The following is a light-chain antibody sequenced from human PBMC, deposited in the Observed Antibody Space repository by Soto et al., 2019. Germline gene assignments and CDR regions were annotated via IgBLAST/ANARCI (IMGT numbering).Light chain of an antibody. Sequence: ETLLTHTRATLCCARGESRTRSCMASQSVSSYLAWYQQKPGQAPRLLIYDASNRATGIPARFSFSGSGRESTQACGRLQPADLALRYCRQRSHWPLKFGGGTQVDIK. CDR2: DAS. CDR3: RQRSHWPLK. J-gene: IGKJ4*02. CDR1: QSVSSY. V-gene: IGKV3-11*02.